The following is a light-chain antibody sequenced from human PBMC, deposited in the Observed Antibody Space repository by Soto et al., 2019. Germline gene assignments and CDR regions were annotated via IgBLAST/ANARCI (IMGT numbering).Light chain of an antibody. J-gene: IGLJ2*01. CDR2: RDR. CDR3: ATWDDSLSGVL. Sequence: QSVLTQPPSASETPGQRVFISCSGSTSYIGSNFVFWYQQLPGAAPKLLIYRDRQRPSGVPDRFSGSKSGTSASLAISGLRSEDEAHYYCATWDDSLSGVLFGGGTKVTVL. CDR1: TSYIGSNF. V-gene: IGLV1-47*01.